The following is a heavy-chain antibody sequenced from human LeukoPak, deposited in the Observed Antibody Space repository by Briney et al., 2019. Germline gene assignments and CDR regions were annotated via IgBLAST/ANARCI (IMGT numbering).Heavy chain of an antibody. Sequence: GGSLRLSCAASGFTFSSYAMSWVRQAPGKALEWVSAISASGSSTYYADSVKGQFIISRDNSKNTLYLQMNSLRAEDTAVYYCATRIGVVPVEDYWGQGTLCTVSS. CDR2: ISASGSST. V-gene: IGHV3-23*01. J-gene: IGHJ4*02. CDR1: GFTFSSYA. D-gene: IGHD2-2*01. CDR3: ATRIGVVPVEDY.